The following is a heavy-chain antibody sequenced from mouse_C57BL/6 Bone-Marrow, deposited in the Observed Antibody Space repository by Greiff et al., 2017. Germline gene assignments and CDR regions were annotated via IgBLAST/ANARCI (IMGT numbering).Heavy chain of an antibody. D-gene: IGHD1-1*01. CDR1: GYTFTSYW. V-gene: IGHV1-69*01. J-gene: IGHJ2*01. CDR2: IDPSDSYT. CDR3: ARSIYYGSSLDY. Sequence: VQLQQPGAELVMPGASVKLSCKASGYTFTSYWMHWVKQRPRQGLEWIGEIDPSDSYTNYNQKFKGKSTLTVDKSSSTAYMQLSSLTSEDSAVYYCARSIYYGSSLDYWGQGTTLTVSS.